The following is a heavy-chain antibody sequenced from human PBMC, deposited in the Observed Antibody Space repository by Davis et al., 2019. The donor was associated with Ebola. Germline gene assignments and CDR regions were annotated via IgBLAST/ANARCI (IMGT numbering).Heavy chain of an antibody. CDR3: ARVRVYSSSSYWFDP. V-gene: IGHV1-46*01. J-gene: IGHJ5*02. Sequence: AASVKVSCKASGYTFTGYYMHWVRQAPGQGLEWMGIINPSGDSTSYAQKFQGRVTMTRDTSTSTVYMELSSLRSEDTAVYYCARVRVYSSSSYWFDPWGQGTLVTVSS. CDR2: INPSGDST. CDR1: GYTFTGYY. D-gene: IGHD6-6*01.